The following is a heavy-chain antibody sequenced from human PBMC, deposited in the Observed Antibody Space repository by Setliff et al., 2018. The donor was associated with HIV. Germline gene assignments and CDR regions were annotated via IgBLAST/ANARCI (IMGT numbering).Heavy chain of an antibody. J-gene: IGHJ3*01. CDR3: ASYGGGSENDAFRV. D-gene: IGHD4-17*01. CDR1: GGSISSGSHY. V-gene: IGHV4-61*02. CDR2: IYTSGRT. Sequence: SETLSLTCTVSGGSISSGSHYWSWIRQPAGKGLEWIGLIYTSGRTNYNPSLKSRVTMSVDRSKNQFSLNVNSVTAADTAVYYCASYGGGSENDAFRVWGQGTMVTVS.